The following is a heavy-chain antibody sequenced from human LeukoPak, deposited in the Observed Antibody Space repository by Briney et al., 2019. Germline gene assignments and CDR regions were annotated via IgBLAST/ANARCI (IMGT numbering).Heavy chain of an antibody. CDR2: IYHSGST. J-gene: IGHJ4*02. CDR3: ARYSAPVTSIDY. CDR1: GSSFSGYY. D-gene: IGHD2-21*02. V-gene: IGHV4-59*01. Sequence: RASETLSLTCAVYGSSFSGYYWSWIRQPPGKGLEWIGYIYHSGSTNYNPSLKSRVTISVDTSKNQFSLMLSSVTAADTAVYYCARYSAPVTSIDYWGQGTLVTVSS.